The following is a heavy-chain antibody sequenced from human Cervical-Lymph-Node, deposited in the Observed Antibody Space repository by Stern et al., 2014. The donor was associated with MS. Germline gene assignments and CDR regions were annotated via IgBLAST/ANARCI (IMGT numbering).Heavy chain of an antibody. CDR2: IYYSGST. CDR3: ASYSYANIPYIDI. J-gene: IGHJ4*02. D-gene: IGHD5-18*01. CDR1: GGSISSTSYY. V-gene: IGHV4-39*01. Sequence: QVQLQESGPGLVKPSETLSLTCTVSGGSISSTSYYWGWIRQPPGKGLEWIGTIYYSGSTYDNPSLKSRVTISVDTSKNQFSLKLSSVTAADTAVYYCASYSYANIPYIDIWGQGTLVTVSS.